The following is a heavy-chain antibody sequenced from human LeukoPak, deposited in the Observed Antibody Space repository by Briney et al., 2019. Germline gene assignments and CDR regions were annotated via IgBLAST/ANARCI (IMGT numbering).Heavy chain of an antibody. CDR2: ISGYNGNT. V-gene: IGHV1-18*01. J-gene: IGHJ4*02. D-gene: IGHD3-22*01. CDR1: GYTFSSHG. CDR3: ARRGDYYYDSIGYTDY. Sequence: GASVKVSCKASGYTFSSHGISWVRQAPGQGLEWLGWISGYNGNTNNVERLQGRVTMSTDTSTSTAYLELRSLRSDDTAVYYCARRGDYYYDSIGYTDYWGQGTLVTVSS.